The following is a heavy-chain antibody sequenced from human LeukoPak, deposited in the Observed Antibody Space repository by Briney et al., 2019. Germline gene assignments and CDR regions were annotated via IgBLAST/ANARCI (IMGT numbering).Heavy chain of an antibody. Sequence: ASETLSLTCAVYGGSFSGYYWSWIRQPAGKGLKWIGEINHSGSTNYNPSLKSRVTISIDTSNNQFSLKLSSVTAADTAVYYCARVKDPGGYYYYYYMDVWGKGTTVTVSS. J-gene: IGHJ6*03. V-gene: IGHV4-34*01. CDR3: ARVKDPGGYYYYYYMDV. D-gene: IGHD3-10*01. CDR1: GGSFSGYY. CDR2: INHSGST.